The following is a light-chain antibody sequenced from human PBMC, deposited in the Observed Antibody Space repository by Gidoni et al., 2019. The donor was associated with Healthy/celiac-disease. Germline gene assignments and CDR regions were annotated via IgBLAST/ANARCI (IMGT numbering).Light chain of an antibody. V-gene: IGKV1-39*01. CDR3: QQSYSTPVT. J-gene: IGKJ3*01. CDR1: QSISSY. Sequence: IQLTQSPSSLSASVGDRVTITCRASQSISSYVNCYQQKPGKAPKLLIYAASSLQSGFPSRFSGSGSGTDLTITISSMQPEDFATYYCQQSYSTPVTFXPXNKVDIK. CDR2: AAS.